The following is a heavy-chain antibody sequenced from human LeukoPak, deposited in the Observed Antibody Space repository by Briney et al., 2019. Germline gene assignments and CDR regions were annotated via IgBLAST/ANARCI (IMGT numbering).Heavy chain of an antibody. J-gene: IGHJ4*02. CDR1: GGSFSGYY. CDR2: INHSGST. Sequence: PSETLSLTCDVYGGSFSGYYWSWIRQPPGKGLEWIGEINHSGSTNYNPSLKSRVTISVDTSKNQFSLKLSSVTAADTAVYYCASGYCSGGSCSNFDYWGQGTLVTVSS. D-gene: IGHD2-15*01. V-gene: IGHV4-34*01. CDR3: ASGYCSGGSCSNFDY.